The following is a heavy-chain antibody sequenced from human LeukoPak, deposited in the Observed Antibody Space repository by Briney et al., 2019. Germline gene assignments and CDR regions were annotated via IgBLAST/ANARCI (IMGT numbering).Heavy chain of an antibody. Sequence: ASVKVSCKASGYTFTSYYMHWVRQAPGQGLEWMGIINPSGGSTSYAQKFQGRVTMTRDTSTSTVYMELSSLRSEDTAVCYCARLGSRVGYESVFDYWGQGTLVTVSS. CDR1: GYTFTSYY. V-gene: IGHV1-46*01. CDR3: ARLGSRVGYESVFDY. CDR2: INPSGGST. J-gene: IGHJ4*02. D-gene: IGHD5-24*01.